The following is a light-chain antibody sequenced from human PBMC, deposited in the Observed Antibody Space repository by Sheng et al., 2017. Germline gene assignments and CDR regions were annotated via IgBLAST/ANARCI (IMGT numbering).Light chain of an antibody. J-gene: IGKJ1*01. CDR1: QSVSSNY. CDR3: QQYGSSLWT. V-gene: IGKV3-20*01. CDR2: GAS. Sequence: EVVLTQSPGTLSLSPGERATLSCRASQSVSSNYLAWYQQKPGQAPRLLIYGASSRATGIPVRFSGSGSGTDFTLTISRLEPEDFAVYYCQQYGSSLWTFGQGTKVEIK.